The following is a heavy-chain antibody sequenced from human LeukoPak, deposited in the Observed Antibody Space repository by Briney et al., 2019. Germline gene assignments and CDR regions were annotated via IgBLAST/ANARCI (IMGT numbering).Heavy chain of an antibody. J-gene: IGHJ4*02. CDR2: FGTRSTSI. CDR3: AREVSEGFDF. Sequence: PGGSLRLSCTASGFTFSGYSMNWIRQAPGKGLEWVSSFGTRSTSIYHAGSVKGRFAISRDNAKNSLYPQTNSLRAEDTALYYCAREVSEGFDFWGQGTLVTVSS. V-gene: IGHV3-21*01. CDR1: GFTFSGYS. D-gene: IGHD3-22*01.